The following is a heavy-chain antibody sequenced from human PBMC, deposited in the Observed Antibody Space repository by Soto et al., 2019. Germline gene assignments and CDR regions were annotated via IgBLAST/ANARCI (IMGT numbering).Heavy chain of an antibody. Sequence: SDTLSLTCAVYGGSFSGYYWTWIRQPPGTGLEWSGEINHSGSTNYNPSLKSRVTISVDTSKNQFSLKLTSVTAADTAVYYCARDKIPGLFDYWGQGSLVTVSS. V-gene: IGHV4-34*01. CDR3: ARDKIPGLFDY. CDR2: INHSGST. D-gene: IGHD2-21*01. CDR1: GGSFSGYY. J-gene: IGHJ4*02.